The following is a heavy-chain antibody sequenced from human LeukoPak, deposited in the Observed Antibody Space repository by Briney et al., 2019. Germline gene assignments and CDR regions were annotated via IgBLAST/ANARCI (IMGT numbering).Heavy chain of an antibody. Sequence: PGGSLRLSCAASGFTFSSYAMHWVRQAPGKGLEWVAVISYDGSNKYYADSVKGRFTISRDNSKNTLYLQMNSLRAEDTAVYYCARRAVVTAPDDYWGQGTLVTVSS. CDR1: GFTFSSYA. CDR2: ISYDGSNK. D-gene: IGHD2-21*02. CDR3: ARRAVVTAPDDY. J-gene: IGHJ4*02. V-gene: IGHV3-30*04.